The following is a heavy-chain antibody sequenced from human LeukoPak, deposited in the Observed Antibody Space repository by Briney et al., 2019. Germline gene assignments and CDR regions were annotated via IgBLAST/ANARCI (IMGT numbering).Heavy chain of an antibody. J-gene: IGHJ3*02. CDR1: GFTFSNYD. D-gene: IGHD1-26*01. V-gene: IGHV3-30*06. Sequence: PGGSLRLSCAASGFTFSNYDMHWFRQAPGKGLEWVALIPSDGSENYYVDSVKGRFTISRDNSKNTLYLQMNSLRAEDTAVYYCARDPRGVGATIDDAFDIWGQGTMVTVSS. CDR3: ARDPRGVGATIDDAFDI. CDR2: IPSDGSEN.